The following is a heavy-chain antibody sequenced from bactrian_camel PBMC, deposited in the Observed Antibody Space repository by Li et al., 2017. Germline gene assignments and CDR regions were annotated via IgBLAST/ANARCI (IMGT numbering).Heavy chain of an antibody. J-gene: IGHJ4*01. V-gene: IGHV3S1*01. CDR1: GFTFTTNY. CDR2: ISSDGGST. CDR3: AAEKSLTCWVKKSPYEYDY. D-gene: IGHD1*01. Sequence: HVQLVESGGGLVQPGGSLRLSCATSGFTFTTNYMNWVRQAPGKGLEWVSFISSDGGSTYYADSVKGRFTVSRDNAKNTLYLQLNNLKTEETAMYYCAAEKSLTCWVKKSPYEYDYWGQGTQVTVS.